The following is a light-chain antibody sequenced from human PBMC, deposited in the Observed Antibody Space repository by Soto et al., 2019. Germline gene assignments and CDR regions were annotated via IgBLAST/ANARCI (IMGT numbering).Light chain of an antibody. CDR2: EVS. CDR3: SSYTSSSTYV. J-gene: IGLJ1*01. V-gene: IGLV2-18*02. CDR1: SSDVGSYNR. Sequence: QAVVTQPPSVSGSPGQSVTISCTGTSSDVGSYNRVSWFQQPPGTAPKLLIYEVSNRPSGVPDRISGSKSGNTASLTISGLQAEDEADYYCSSYTSSSTYVFGTGTKLTVL.